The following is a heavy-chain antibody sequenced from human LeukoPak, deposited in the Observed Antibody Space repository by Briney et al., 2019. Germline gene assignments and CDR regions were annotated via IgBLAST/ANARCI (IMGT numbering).Heavy chain of an antibody. V-gene: IGHV4-59*01. J-gene: IGHJ2*01. CDR2: IYYSGST. Sequence: PSETLSLTGTVSGGSISSYYWSWIRQPPGKGLEWIGYIYYSGSTNYNPSLKSRVTISVDTSENQFSLKLSSVTAADTAVYYCARRNSSGWYDWYFDLWGRGTLVTVSS. CDR1: GGSISSYY. D-gene: IGHD6-19*01. CDR3: ARRNSSGWYDWYFDL.